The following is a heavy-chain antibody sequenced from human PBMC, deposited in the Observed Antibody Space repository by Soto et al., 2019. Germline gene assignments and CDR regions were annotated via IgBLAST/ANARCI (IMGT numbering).Heavy chain of an antibody. Sequence: SVKVSCKASGFTFSSSALQWVRQARGQRLEWIGWIVVGSGNTNYAQKFQERVTITRDMSTSTAYMELNSLRSDDTAVYYCASRGSRDYYMDLWGKGTTVTVSS. CDR1: GFTFSSSA. D-gene: IGHD2-15*01. CDR3: ASRGSRDYYMDL. CDR2: IVVGSGNT. J-gene: IGHJ6*03. V-gene: IGHV1-58*01.